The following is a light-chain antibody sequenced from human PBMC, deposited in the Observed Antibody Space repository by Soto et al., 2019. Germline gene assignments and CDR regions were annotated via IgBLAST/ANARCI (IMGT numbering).Light chain of an antibody. J-gene: IGLJ3*02. CDR1: SGDVGAYDY. CDR3: SSYTSSSTVV. Sequence: QSVLTQPASVSGSPGQSITISCTGTSGDVGAYDYVSWYQHHPGKAPRLMIFDVNDRPSGVSNRFSGSKSGNTASLTISGLQAEDEADYYCSSYTSSSTVVFGGGTQLTVL. V-gene: IGLV2-14*03. CDR2: DVN.